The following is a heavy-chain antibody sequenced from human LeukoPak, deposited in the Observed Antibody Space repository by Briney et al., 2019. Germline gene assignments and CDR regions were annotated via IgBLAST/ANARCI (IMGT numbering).Heavy chain of an antibody. CDR1: GYTFTSYG. Sequence: ASVKVSCKASGYTFTSYGISWVRQAPGQGLEWMGWISAYNGNTNYAQKLQGRVTMTEDTSTDTAYMELSSLRSEDTAVYYCATSMGENGISIDYWGQGTLVTVSS. D-gene: IGHD3-16*01. CDR3: ATSMGENGISIDY. V-gene: IGHV1-18*01. CDR2: ISAYNGNT. J-gene: IGHJ4*02.